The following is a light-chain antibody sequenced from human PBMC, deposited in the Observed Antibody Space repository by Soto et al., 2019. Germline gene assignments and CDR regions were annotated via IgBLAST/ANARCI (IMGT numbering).Light chain of an antibody. CDR1: SRDVGSYNL. Sequence: QSVLTQPGSVSGSPGQSITISCTGTSRDVGSYNLVSWYQQHPGKAPKLMIYEVSKRPSGVSNRFSGSKSGNTASLTISGLQAEDEVDYYCCSYAGSSTLVFGGGTKLTVL. CDR3: CSYAGSSTLV. J-gene: IGLJ3*02. V-gene: IGLV2-23*02. CDR2: EVS.